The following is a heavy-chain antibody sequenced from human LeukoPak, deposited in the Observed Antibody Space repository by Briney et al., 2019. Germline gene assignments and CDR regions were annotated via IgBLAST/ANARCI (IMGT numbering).Heavy chain of an antibody. V-gene: IGHV4-30-4*01. Sequence: SEPLSLTCTVSGGSISSGDYYWSWIRQPPGKGLEWIGYIYYSGSTYYNPSLKSRVTISVDTSKNQFSLKLSSVTAADTAVYYCAREPQDHSSEDYWGQGTLVTVSS. D-gene: IGHD6-19*01. CDR3: AREPQDHSSEDY. CDR2: IYYSGST. J-gene: IGHJ4*02. CDR1: GGSISSGDYY.